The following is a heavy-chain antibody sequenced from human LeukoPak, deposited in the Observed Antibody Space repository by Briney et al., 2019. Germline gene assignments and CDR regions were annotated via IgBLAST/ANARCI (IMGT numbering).Heavy chain of an antibody. D-gene: IGHD2-8*01. J-gene: IGHJ6*02. CDR3: ARGHVGSYAYYYYYGMDV. V-gene: IGHV4-34*01. CDR1: GGSFSGYY. CDR2: INHSGST. Sequence: PSETLSLTYAVYGGSFSGYYWSWIRQPPGKGLEWIGEINHSGSTNYNPSLKSRVTISVDTSKNQFSLKVRSVTAADTAVYYCARGHVGSYAYYYYYGMDVWGQGTTVTVSS.